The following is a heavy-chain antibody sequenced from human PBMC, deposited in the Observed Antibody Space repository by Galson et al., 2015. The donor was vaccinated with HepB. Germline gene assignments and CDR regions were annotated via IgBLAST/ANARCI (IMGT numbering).Heavy chain of an antibody. V-gene: IGHV3-64*01. J-gene: IGHJ2*01. CDR3: ARPPSWCPGCWYFDL. CDR2: ISPNGDNT. CDR1: GFTFSNYA. D-gene: IGHD4/OR15-4a*01. Sequence: SLRLSCEASGFTFSNYAMRWVRQAPGKGLEYVSGISPNGDNTHYASSVKGRFTITRDNSKNTLYLQMGSLRPEDMAVYYCARPPSWCPGCWYFDLWGRGTLVTVSS.